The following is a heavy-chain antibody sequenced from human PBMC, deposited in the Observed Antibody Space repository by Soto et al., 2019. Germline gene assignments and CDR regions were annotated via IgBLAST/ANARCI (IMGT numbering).Heavy chain of an antibody. CDR1: GGSISSSSYY. CDR2: IYYSGST. Sequence: PSQTLSLTCTVSGGSISSSSYYWGWIRQPPGKGLEWIGSIYYSGSTYYNPSLKSRVTISVDTSKNQFSLTLSSVTAADTAVYYCARHVTAAAGPDYYYYYGMDVWGQGTMVTVSS. V-gene: IGHV4-39*01. D-gene: IGHD6-13*01. J-gene: IGHJ6*02. CDR3: ARHVTAAAGPDYYYYYGMDV.